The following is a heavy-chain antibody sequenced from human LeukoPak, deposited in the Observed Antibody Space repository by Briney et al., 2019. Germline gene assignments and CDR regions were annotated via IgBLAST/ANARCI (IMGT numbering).Heavy chain of an antibody. Sequence: GSLRLSCAASGFTFSRYWMHWVRQAPGKGLVRVSRINSDGSSTINADSVKGRFTISRDNAKNTLYLQMNSLRVEDTAVYFCARGGSPPEALGDAFDIWGQGTMVTVPS. D-gene: IGHD1-26*01. CDR3: ARGGSPPEALGDAFDI. V-gene: IGHV3-74*01. CDR2: INSDGSST. CDR1: GFTFSRYW. J-gene: IGHJ3*02.